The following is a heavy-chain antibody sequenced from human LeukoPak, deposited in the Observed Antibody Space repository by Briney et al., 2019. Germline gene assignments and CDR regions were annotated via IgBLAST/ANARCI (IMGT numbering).Heavy chain of an antibody. Sequence: PSETLSLTCTVSGGSISSSSYYWGWIRQPLGKGLEWIGSIYYSGSTYYNPSLKSRVTISADTSKNQFSLKLSSVTAADTAVYYCARARQLWLPYFDYWGQGTLVTVSS. CDR1: GGSISSSSYY. D-gene: IGHD5-18*01. J-gene: IGHJ4*02. CDR2: IYYSGST. V-gene: IGHV4-39*01. CDR3: ARARQLWLPYFDY.